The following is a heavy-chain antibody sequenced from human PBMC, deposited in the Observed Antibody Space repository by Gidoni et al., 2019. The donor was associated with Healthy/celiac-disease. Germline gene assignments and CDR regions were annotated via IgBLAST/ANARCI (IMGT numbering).Heavy chain of an antibody. CDR1: GYTFTGSY. V-gene: IGHV1-2*04. D-gene: IGHD1-1*01. Sequence: QVQLVQSGAEVKKPGASVKVSCKASGYTFTGSYMHWVRQAPGQGLEWMGWINPNSGGTNYAQKFQGWVTMTRDTSISTAYMELSRLRSDDTAVYYCARERGSGTTLTYYYYGMDVWGQGTTVTVSS. CDR2: INPNSGGT. J-gene: IGHJ6*02. CDR3: ARERGSGTTLTYYYYGMDV.